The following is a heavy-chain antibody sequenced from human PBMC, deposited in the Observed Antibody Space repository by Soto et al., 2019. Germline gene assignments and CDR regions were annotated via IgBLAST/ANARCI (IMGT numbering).Heavy chain of an antibody. D-gene: IGHD5-12*01. CDR3: AKDPGYSGYDLRY. CDR2: ISYDGSNK. V-gene: IGHV3-30*18. CDR1: GFTFSSYG. J-gene: IGHJ4*02. Sequence: HPGGSLRLSCAASGFTFSSYGMHWVRQAPGKGLEWVAVISYDGSNKYYADSVKGRFTISRDNSKNTLYLQMNSLRAEDTAVYYCAKDPGYSGYDLRYWGQGTLVTVSS.